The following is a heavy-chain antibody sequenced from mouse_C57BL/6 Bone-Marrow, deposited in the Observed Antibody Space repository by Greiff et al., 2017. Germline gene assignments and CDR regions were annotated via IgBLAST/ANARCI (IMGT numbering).Heavy chain of an antibody. D-gene: IGHD1-1*02. CDR2: INPSTGGT. CDR3: ARWGGGSAGAMDY. Sequence: EVHLVESGPELVKPGASVKISCKASGYSFTGYYMNWVKQSPEKSLEWIGEINPSTGGTTYNQKFKAKATLTVDKSSSTASMQLKSLTSGDSAVDYGARWGGGSAGAMDYWGQGTSVTVSS. V-gene: IGHV1-42*01. J-gene: IGHJ4*01. CDR1: GYSFTGYY.